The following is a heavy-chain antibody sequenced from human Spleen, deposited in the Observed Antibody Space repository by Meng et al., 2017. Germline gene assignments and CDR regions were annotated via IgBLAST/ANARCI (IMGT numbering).Heavy chain of an antibody. D-gene: IGHD6-19*01. CDR2: IFYSGRP. V-gene: IGHV4-59*11. Sequence: VNLQAPAPVRVKPSQPLSLICTAPGGTIRSHYWSWIRQPPGKGLEWIGYIFYSGRPNYSPSLKSRVTISIDTSKNQFSLRLSSVTPADTAMYYCASGSGSGWYYFDNWGQGTLVTVSS. J-gene: IGHJ4*02. CDR3: ASGSGSGWYYFDN. CDR1: GGTIRSHY.